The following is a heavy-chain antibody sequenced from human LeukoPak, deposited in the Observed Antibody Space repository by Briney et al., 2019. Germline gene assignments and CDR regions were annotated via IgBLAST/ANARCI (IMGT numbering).Heavy chain of an antibody. V-gene: IGHV3-30*04. D-gene: IGHD4-23*01. CDR1: GTIFSTYA. J-gene: IGHJ4*02. CDR3: ARRWYFGY. CDR2: ISSDGSDT. Sequence: GGSLRLSCAASGTIFSTYAMHWVRQAPGKGLEWVAVISSDGSDTYYADSVKGRFTISRDNSKNTLYLQMNSLRAEDTAVYYCARRWYFGYWGQGTLVTVSS.